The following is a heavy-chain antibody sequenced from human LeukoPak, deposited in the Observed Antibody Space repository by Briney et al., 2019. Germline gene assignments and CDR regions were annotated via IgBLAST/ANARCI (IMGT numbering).Heavy chain of an antibody. CDR1: GFSFIDYN. V-gene: IGHV1-46*01. CDR3: ARALDYYESSGANDY. CDR2: IYPSANRP. Sequence: DSVKVSCKASGFSFIDYNLHWVRQAPGQGLEWMGMIYPSANRPTYAQKFQGRVTMTRDTSTSTFYMQLRSLRSEDTAVYYCARALDYYESSGANDYWGQGSLVTVSS. J-gene: IGHJ4*02. D-gene: IGHD3-22*01.